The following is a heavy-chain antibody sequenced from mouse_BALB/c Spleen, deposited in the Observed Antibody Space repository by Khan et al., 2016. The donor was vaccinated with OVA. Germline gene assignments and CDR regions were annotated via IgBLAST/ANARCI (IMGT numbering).Heavy chain of an antibody. CDR3: ARDAGRY. D-gene: IGHD3-3*01. V-gene: IGHV1-18*01. Sequence: EVQLQQSGPELVKPGASVKISCKTSGYTFTENTLHWVKQSHGKSLEWIGVINPTNGVTSYNQKFKGKVTLTVDKSSSTAYMEFRSLTSEDSAVYYCARDAGRYWGQGTSVTVSS. CDR1: GYTFTENT. J-gene: IGHJ4*01. CDR2: INPTNGVT.